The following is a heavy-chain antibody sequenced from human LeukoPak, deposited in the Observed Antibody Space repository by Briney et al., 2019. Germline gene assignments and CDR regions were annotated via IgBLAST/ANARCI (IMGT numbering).Heavy chain of an antibody. CDR3: ARDVYYDRRDTGAFDI. CDR1: GFTFSSYW. Sequence: GGSLRLSCAASGFTFSSYWMSWVRQAPGKGLEWVANIKQDGSEKYYVDSVKGRFTISRDNAKNSLYLQMNSLRAEDTAVYYCARDVYYDRRDTGAFDIWGQGTMVTVSS. CDR2: IKQDGSEK. J-gene: IGHJ3*02. D-gene: IGHD3-22*01. V-gene: IGHV3-7*01.